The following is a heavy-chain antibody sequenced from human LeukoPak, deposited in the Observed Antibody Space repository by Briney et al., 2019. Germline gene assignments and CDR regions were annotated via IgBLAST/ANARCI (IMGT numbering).Heavy chain of an antibody. CDR3: AKDTGRGYYDSSGYYY. CDR2: ISGIGTNT. J-gene: IGHJ4*02. D-gene: IGHD3-22*01. Sequence: GGSLRLSCVASGFTFSSYAMSWVRQAPGKGLEWVSGISGIGTNTDYADSVKGRFTISRDDSKNTLYPQMNSLRAEDTAVYYCAKDTGRGYYDSSGYYYWGQGTLVTVSS. V-gene: IGHV3-23*01. CDR1: GFTFSSYA.